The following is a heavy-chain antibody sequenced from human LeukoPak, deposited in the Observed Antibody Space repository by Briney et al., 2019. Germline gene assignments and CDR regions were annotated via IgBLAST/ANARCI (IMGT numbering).Heavy chain of an antibody. J-gene: IGHJ4*02. D-gene: IGHD3-22*01. CDR2: ISYDGSNK. Sequence: PGRSLRLSCAASGFTFSSYGMHWVRQAPGKGLEWVAVISYDGSNKYYADSVKGRFTISRDNSKNTLYLQMNSLRAEDTAVYYCAIAPGWVYDSSARYWGQGTLVTVSS. CDR3: AIAPGWVYDSSARY. V-gene: IGHV3-30*03. CDR1: GFTFSSYG.